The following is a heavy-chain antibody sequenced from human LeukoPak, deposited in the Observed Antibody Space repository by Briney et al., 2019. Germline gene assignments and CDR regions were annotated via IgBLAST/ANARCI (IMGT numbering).Heavy chain of an antibody. V-gene: IGHV4-34*01. Sequence: SETLSLTCAVYGGSFSGYYWSWIRQPPGKGLEWIGEINHSGSTNYNPSLKSRVTISVDTSKNQFSLKLSSVTAADTAVYYCARVGSSWYFDYWGQGTLVTVSS. CDR2: INHSGST. D-gene: IGHD6-13*01. J-gene: IGHJ4*02. CDR1: GGSFSGYY. CDR3: ARVGSSWYFDY.